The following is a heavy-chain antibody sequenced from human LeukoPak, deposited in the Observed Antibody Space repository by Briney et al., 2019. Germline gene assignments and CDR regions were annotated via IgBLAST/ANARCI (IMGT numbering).Heavy chain of an antibody. J-gene: IGHJ4*02. CDR3: ANRHDRSGYFFNY. V-gene: IGHV3-23*01. CDR2: VSESGSNR. D-gene: IGHD3-22*01. Sequence: GGSLRLSCAASGLTFSNYIMNWVRQAPGKGLEWVSSVSESGSNRYYADSVKGRFSISRGNSKNMLYLQMGSLRTEDTATYYCANRHDRSGYFFNYWGQGTLVTVSS. CDR1: GLTFSNYI.